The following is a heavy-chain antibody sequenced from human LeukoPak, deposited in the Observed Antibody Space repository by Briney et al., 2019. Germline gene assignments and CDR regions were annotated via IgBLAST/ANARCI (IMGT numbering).Heavy chain of an antibody. CDR2: IKQDGSEK. Sequence: GGSLRLSCAASGFTFSSYWMSWVRQAPGTGLEWVANIKQDGSEKYYVDSVKGRFTISRDNAKNSLYLQMNSLRAEDTAVYYCARDESSSGYCSGGSCYSITPGWFDPWGQGTLVTVSS. V-gene: IGHV3-7*01. J-gene: IGHJ5*02. CDR1: GFTFSSYW. CDR3: ARDESSSGYCSGGSCYSITPGWFDP. D-gene: IGHD2-15*01.